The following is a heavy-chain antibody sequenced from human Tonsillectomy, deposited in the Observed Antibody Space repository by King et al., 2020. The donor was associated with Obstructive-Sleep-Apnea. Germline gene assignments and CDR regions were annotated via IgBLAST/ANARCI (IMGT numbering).Heavy chain of an antibody. Sequence: VQLQESGPGLVKPSETLSLTCTVSGGSISSYYWSWIRQPPGKGLEWIGYIYYSGSTNYNPSLKSRVTISVDTSKNQFSLKLSSVTAADTAVDYCARQYSYGYVAFDYWGQGTLVTVSS. CDR2: IYYSGST. CDR3: ARQYSYGYVAFDY. CDR1: GGSISSYY. J-gene: IGHJ4*02. V-gene: IGHV4-59*08. D-gene: IGHD5-18*01.